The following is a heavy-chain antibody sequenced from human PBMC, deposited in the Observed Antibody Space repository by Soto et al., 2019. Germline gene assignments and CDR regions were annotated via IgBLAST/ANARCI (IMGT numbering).Heavy chain of an antibody. Sequence: QLQLQESGPGLVKASETLSLTCSVSGDSISRSANYWGWVRQSPGKGLEWIGSFYYSGKTYFNPSLRSRVSFSADTSKNHLSLRLTSVTAADTATYYCAKHPCNPLVTPYWYFDIWGRGTLVTVSA. CDR2: FYYSGKT. CDR3: AKHPCNPLVTPYWYFDI. CDR1: GDSISRSANY. J-gene: IGHJ2*01. V-gene: IGHV4-39*01. D-gene: IGHD3-16*02.